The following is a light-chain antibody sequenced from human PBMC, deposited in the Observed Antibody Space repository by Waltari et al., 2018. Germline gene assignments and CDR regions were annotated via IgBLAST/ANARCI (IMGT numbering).Light chain of an antibody. CDR2: AVS. J-gene: IGLJ2*01. V-gene: IGLV2-23*02. CDR3: SSYAGSSKGV. Sequence: QSALTQPAPVSGSPGQSITTSCTGTSSYVGNYNRVSWYQHHPGKAPTLMIYAVSKRPSGVSDRFSGSKSGDMASLTISGLQPEDEAEYFCSSYAGSSKGVFGGGTKVTVL. CDR1: SSYVGNYNR.